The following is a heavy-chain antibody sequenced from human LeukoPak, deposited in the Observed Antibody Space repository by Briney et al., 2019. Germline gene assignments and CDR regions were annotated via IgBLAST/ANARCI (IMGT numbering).Heavy chain of an antibody. CDR1: GFAFSSYG. CDR3: ARQGREVYYYDSSGYFPADFDY. V-gene: IGHV4-39*01. D-gene: IGHD3-22*01. Sequence: GSLRLSCAASGFAFSSYGMSWVRQAPGKGLEWIGSIYYSGSTYYNPSLKSRVTISVDTSKNQFSLKLSSVTAADTAVYYCARQGREVYYYDSSGYFPADFDYWGQGTLVTVSS. CDR2: IYYSGST. J-gene: IGHJ4*02.